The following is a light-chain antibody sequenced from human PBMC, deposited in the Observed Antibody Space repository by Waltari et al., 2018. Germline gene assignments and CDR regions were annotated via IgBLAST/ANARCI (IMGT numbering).Light chain of an antibody. CDR1: SRDVGGYNY. CDR3: CSYAGSSTHVL. Sequence: QSALTQPASVSGSPGQSITISCTGTSRDVGGYNYVSWYQQYPAKAPKLMIYDVSKRPSGVSNRFSGSKSGKTASLTISGLQAEDEADYYCCSYAGSSTHVLFGGGTKLTVL. CDR2: DVS. J-gene: IGLJ2*01. V-gene: IGLV2-23*02.